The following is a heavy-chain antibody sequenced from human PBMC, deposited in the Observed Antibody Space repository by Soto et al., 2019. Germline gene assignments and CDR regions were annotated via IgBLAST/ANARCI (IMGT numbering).Heavy chain of an antibody. D-gene: IGHD3-10*01. J-gene: IGHJ6*02. CDR1: GYTFTNYD. CDR2: ISTYTGNT. CDR3: ARGYYYGSGRPTPGGMDV. V-gene: IGHV1-18*01. Sequence: QVHLVQSGAEVKKPGASVKVSCKASGYTFTNYDINWVRQAPGQGLEWMGWISTYTGNTNYAQKPQGSDTMTTATAASTAYRELRSLRSDDTAVYYCARGYYYGSGRPTPGGMDVWGQGTTVTVSS.